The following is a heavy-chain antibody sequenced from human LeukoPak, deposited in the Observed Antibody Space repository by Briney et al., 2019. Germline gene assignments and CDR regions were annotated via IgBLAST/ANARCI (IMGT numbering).Heavy chain of an antibody. CDR2: IFPSGGEI. CDR3: ARDKIVGPTALDY. CDR1: GFTFSTFA. Sequence: GGSLRLSCAASGFTFSTFAMIRGRQSTGNGLEWVSSIFPSGGEIHYADSVRGRFTISRDNSKSTLSLQMSSLRVEDTSVYYCARDKIVGPTALDYWGRGTLVTVSS. D-gene: IGHD2-21*01. V-gene: IGHV3-23*01. J-gene: IGHJ4*02.